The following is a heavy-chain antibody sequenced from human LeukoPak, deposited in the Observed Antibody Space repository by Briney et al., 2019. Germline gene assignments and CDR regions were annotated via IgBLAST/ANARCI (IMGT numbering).Heavy chain of an antibody. J-gene: IGHJ4*02. CDR3: ARGHYYDSSGYYYLIDY. CDR2: ISAYNGNT. Sequence: ASVKVSCKASGYTFTSYGISWVRQAPGQGLEWMGWISAYNGNTNYAQKLQGRVTMTTDTSTSIAYMELRSLRSDDTAVYYCARGHYYDSSGYYYLIDYWGQGTLVTVSS. V-gene: IGHV1-18*01. CDR1: GYTFTSYG. D-gene: IGHD3-22*01.